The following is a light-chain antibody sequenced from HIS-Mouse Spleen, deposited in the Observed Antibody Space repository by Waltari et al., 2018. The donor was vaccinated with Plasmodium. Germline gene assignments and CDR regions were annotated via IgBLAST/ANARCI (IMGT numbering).Light chain of an antibody. V-gene: IGKV3-15*01. Sequence: IVITQYPATLSVSPGERATISCRASQSVSINLAWYQQKPGQAPRLLIYCASTRATGIPARFSGSGSGTEFTLTISSLQSEDFAVYYCQQYNNWSFTFGPGTKVDIK. CDR3: QQYNNWSFT. CDR2: CAS. CDR1: QSVSIN. J-gene: IGKJ3*01.